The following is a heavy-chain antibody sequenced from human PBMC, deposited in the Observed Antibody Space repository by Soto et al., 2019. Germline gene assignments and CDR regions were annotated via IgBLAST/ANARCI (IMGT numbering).Heavy chain of an antibody. D-gene: IGHD5-18*01. J-gene: IGHJ6*02. CDR1: GYSFTSYW. CDR3: ARLNTAMVTLNYYYGMDV. CDR2: IYPGDSDT. Sequence: PGESLKISFKGSGYSFTSYWIGWVRQMPGKGLEWMGIIYPGDSDTRYSPSFQGQVTISADKSISTAYLQWSSLKASDTAMYYCARLNTAMVTLNYYYGMDVWGQGTTVTVSS. V-gene: IGHV5-51*01.